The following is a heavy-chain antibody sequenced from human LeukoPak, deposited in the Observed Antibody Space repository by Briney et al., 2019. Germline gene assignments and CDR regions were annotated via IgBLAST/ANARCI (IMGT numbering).Heavy chain of an antibody. V-gene: IGHV4-34*01. D-gene: IGHD6-19*01. CDR2: INHSGST. CDR3: ARWSSGWDYFDY. CDR1: GGSFSGYY. Sequence: SETLSLTCAVYGGSFSGYYWSWIRQPPGKGLEWIGEINHSGSTNYNPSLKSRVTISVDTSKNQFSLKLSSVTAADTAVYYCARWSSGWDYFDYWGQGTLVTVSS. J-gene: IGHJ4*02.